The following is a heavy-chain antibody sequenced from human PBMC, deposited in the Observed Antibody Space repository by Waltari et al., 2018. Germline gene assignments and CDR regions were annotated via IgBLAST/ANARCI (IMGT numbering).Heavy chain of an antibody. Sequence: QITLKESGPTLVKPTQTLTLTCTFSGFSLSTSGVGVGWIRQPPGKALEWLALIYGNDDKRYSPSLKSRLTITKDTSKYQVVLTMTNMDPVDTATYYCAHADFSYGSWSYYIGFHPFDYWGQGTLVTVSS. CDR3: AHADFSYGSWSYYIGFHPFDY. D-gene: IGHD3-10*01. J-gene: IGHJ4*02. V-gene: IGHV2-5*01. CDR2: IYGNDDK. CDR1: GFSLSTSGVG.